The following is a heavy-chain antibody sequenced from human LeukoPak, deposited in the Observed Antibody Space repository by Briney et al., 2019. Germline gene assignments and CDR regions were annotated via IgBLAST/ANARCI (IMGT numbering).Heavy chain of an antibody. Sequence: GASVKVSCKASGGTFSSYAISWVRQAPGQGLEWMGGIIPILGIANYAQKFQGRITITADKSTSTAYMELSSLRSEDTAVYYCARGPHYGEGYWGQGTLVTVSS. D-gene: IGHD4-17*01. CDR3: ARGPHYGEGY. CDR2: IIPILGIA. CDR1: GGTFSSYA. V-gene: IGHV1-69*10. J-gene: IGHJ4*02.